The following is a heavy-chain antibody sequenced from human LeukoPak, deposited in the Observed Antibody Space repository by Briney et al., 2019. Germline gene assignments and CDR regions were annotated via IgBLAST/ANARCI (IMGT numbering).Heavy chain of an antibody. Sequence: ASVKVSCKASGYTFTSYHMHWVRQAPGQGLEWMGIINPSGGSTSYAQKFQGRVTMTRDMSTSTDYMELSGLRSEDTAVYYCARDNSVEDTAWWFDPWGQGTLVTVSS. D-gene: IGHD4-23*01. CDR2: INPSGGST. J-gene: IGHJ5*02. V-gene: IGHV1-46*01. CDR1: GYTFTSYH. CDR3: ARDNSVEDTAWWFDP.